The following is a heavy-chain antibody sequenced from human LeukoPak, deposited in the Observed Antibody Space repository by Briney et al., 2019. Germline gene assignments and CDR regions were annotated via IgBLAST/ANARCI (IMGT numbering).Heavy chain of an antibody. CDR2: ISSSGYTI. D-gene: IGHD2-2*02. J-gene: IGHJ3*02. V-gene: IGHV3-11*04. Sequence: GGSLRLSCAASGFTFSDYYMSWIRQAPGKGLEWLSYISSSGYTIYYADSVKGRFTISRDNANNSLYLQMNGLRAEDTAVYYCARYCSSTSCYTPSDVYDIWGQGTMVTVSS. CDR3: ARYCSSTSCYTPSDVYDI. CDR1: GFTFSDYY.